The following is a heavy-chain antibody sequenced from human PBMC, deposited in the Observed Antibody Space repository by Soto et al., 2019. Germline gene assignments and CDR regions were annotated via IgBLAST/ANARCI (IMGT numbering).Heavy chain of an antibody. CDR1: GGSFSGYY. D-gene: IGHD2-15*01. CDR2: INHSGST. J-gene: IGHJ3*02. Sequence: PSETLSLTCAVYGGSFSGYYWSWIRQPPGKGLEWIGEINHSGSTNYNPSLKSRVTISVDTSKNQFSLKLSSVTAADTAVYYCARVPRYCMRGAFDIWGQGTMVTVSS. V-gene: IGHV4-34*01. CDR3: ARVPRYCMRGAFDI.